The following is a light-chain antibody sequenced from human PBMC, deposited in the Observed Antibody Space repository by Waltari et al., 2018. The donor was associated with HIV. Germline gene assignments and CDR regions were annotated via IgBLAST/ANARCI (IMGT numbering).Light chain of an antibody. V-gene: IGKV3-15*01. CDR2: GAS. CDR1: QSVSSS. J-gene: IGKJ1*01. CDR3: QQVHNWPRT. Sequence: EIVMPQSLATLLASTGARVILSCRASQSVSSSLVWYQQKPGQAPRVLIYGASTRAADIPARFSGSGAGTEFTLTISSLQSEDVAVYYCQQVHNWPRTFGQGTKVEIK.